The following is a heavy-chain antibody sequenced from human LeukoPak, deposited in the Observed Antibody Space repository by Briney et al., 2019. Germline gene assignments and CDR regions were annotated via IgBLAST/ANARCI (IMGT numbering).Heavy chain of an antibody. Sequence: SETLSLTCTVSGGSISSSSYYWGWIRQPPGKGLEWIGSIYYSGSTYYNPSLKSRVTISVDTSKNQFSLKLSSATAADTAVYYCARHASVSGYYRIGSWFDPWGQGTLVTVSS. V-gene: IGHV4-39*01. D-gene: IGHD3-3*01. CDR2: IYYSGST. J-gene: IGHJ5*02. CDR3: ARHASVSGYYRIGSWFDP. CDR1: GGSISSSSYY.